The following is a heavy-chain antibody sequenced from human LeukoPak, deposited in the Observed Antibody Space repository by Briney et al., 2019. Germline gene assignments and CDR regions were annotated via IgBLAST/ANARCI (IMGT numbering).Heavy chain of an antibody. D-gene: IGHD5-12*01. CDR3: ARTGSGRDYYGMDV. CDR2: INHSGST. Sequence: SETLSLTCAVYGGSFSGYYWSWIRQPPGKGLEWIGEINHSGSTNYNPSLKSRVTISVDTSKNQFSLKLSSVTAADTAVYYCARTGSGRDYYGMDVWGQGTSVTVSS. J-gene: IGHJ6*02. CDR1: GGSFSGYY. V-gene: IGHV4-34*01.